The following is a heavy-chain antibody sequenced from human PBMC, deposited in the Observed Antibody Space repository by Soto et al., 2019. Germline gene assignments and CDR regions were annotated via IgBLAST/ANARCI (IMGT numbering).Heavy chain of an antibody. J-gene: IGHJ4*02. CDR1: GGSFSANY. CDR2: INHSENT. D-gene: IGHD5-12*01. CDR3: ASARYNY. Sequence: QVQLQQWGAGLLKPSETLSLTCGVYGGSFSANYWTWIRQPPGKGLELIGEINHSENTNYKPSLQSRDTISVDTSKKQVSLTLSAVTAADTAVYYCASARYNYWGQGTLVTVSS. V-gene: IGHV4-34*01.